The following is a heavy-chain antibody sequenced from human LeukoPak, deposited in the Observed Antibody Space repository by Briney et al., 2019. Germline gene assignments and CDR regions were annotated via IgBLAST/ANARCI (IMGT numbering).Heavy chain of an antibody. CDR1: GGSISSGSYY. CDR2: IYTSGST. V-gene: IGHV4-61*02. Sequence: SETLSLTCTVSGGSISSGSYYWSWIRQPAGKGLEWIGRIYTSGSTNYNPSLKSRVTISVDTSKNQFSLKLSSVTAADTAVYYCARDHRDYYYYYYTDVWGKGTTVTVSS. J-gene: IGHJ6*03. CDR3: ARDHRDYYYYYYTDV.